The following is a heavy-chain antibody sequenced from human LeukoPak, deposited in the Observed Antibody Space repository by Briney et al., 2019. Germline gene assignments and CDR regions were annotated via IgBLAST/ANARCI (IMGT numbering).Heavy chain of an antibody. V-gene: IGHV4-34*01. Sequence: TSETLSLTCAVYGGSFSGYYWSWIRQPPGKGPEWIGEINHSGSTNYNPSLKSRVTISVDTSKNQFSLKLSSVTAADTAVYYCARGEAAADFENWGQGTLVTVSS. CDR3: ARGEAAADFEN. CDR2: INHSGST. J-gene: IGHJ4*02. CDR1: GGSFSGYY. D-gene: IGHD6-13*01.